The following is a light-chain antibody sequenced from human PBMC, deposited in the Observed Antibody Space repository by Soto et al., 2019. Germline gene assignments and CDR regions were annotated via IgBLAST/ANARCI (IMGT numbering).Light chain of an antibody. J-gene: IGKJ4*01. Sequence: DIQMTHSPSSLSASVGDRVTITCRASQSISIYLNWYQQKPGKAPKLLIYAASSLQSGVPSRYSGSGSGTDFTLTISSLQPQDFATYYCQQSYSPELPFGGGTKVETK. CDR1: QSISIY. CDR2: AAS. V-gene: IGKV1-39*01. CDR3: QQSYSPELP.